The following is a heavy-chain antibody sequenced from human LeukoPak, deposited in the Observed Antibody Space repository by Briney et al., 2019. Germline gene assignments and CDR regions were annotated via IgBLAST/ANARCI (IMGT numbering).Heavy chain of an antibody. V-gene: IGHV1-18*01. CDR1: GYTFTSYG. CDR2: NSAYNGNT. Sequence: ASVKVSCKASGYTFTSYGISWVRQAPGQGLEWMGWNSAYNGNTNYAQKLQGRVTMTTDTSTSTAYMELRSLRSDDTAVYYCAREVEPAAKDDYYGMDVWGQGTTVTVSS. CDR3: AREVEPAAKDDYYGMDV. J-gene: IGHJ6*02. D-gene: IGHD2-2*01.